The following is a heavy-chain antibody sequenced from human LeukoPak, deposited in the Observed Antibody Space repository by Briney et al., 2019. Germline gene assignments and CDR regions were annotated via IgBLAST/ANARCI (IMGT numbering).Heavy chain of an antibody. CDR3: ARRSYDYVWGSYRHPGYYFYY. CDR2: INHSGST. CDR1: GGSFSGYY. Sequence: SETLSLTCAVYGGSFSGYYWSWIRQPPGKGLEWIGEINHSGSTNYNPSLKSRVTISVDTSKNQFSLKLSSVTAADTAVYYCARRSYDYVWGSYRHPGYYFYYWGQGTLVTVSS. J-gene: IGHJ4*02. D-gene: IGHD3-16*02. V-gene: IGHV4-34*01.